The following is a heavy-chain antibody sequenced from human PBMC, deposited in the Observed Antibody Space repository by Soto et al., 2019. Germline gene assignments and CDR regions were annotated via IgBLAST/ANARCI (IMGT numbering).Heavy chain of an antibody. CDR1: GGSISSSNW. D-gene: IGHD3-22*01. V-gene: IGHV4-4*02. J-gene: IGHJ4*02. CDR2: IYHSGST. Sequence: SETLSLTCAVSGGSISSSNWWSWVRQPPGKGLEWIGEIYHSGSTNYNPSLKSRVTISVDKSKNQFSLKLSSVTAADTAVYYCARVGVYYYDSSGYYLDYWGQGTLVTVSS. CDR3: ARVGVYYYDSSGYYLDY.